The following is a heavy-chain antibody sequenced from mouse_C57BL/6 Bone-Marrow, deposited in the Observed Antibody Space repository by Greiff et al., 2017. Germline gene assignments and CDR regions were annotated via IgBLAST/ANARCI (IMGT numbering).Heavy chain of an antibody. CDR2: IHPNSGST. V-gene: IGHV1-64*01. Sequence: QVQLQQPGAELVKPGASVKLSCKASGYTFTSYWMHWVKQRPGQGLEWIGMIHPNSGSTNYNEKFKSKATLTVDKSSSTAYMQLSSLTSEDSAVYYCARWGDSSYDCSWCAYWGQGTLVTVSA. CDR3: ARWGDSSYDCSWCAY. D-gene: IGHD1-1*01. CDR1: GYTFTSYW. J-gene: IGHJ3*01.